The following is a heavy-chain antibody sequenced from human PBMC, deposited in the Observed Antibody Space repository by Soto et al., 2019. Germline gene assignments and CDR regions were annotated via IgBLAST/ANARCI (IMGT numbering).Heavy chain of an antibody. Sequence: QVQLVQSGAEVKKPGSSVKVSCKASGGTFSSYAISWVRQAPGQGLEWMGGIIPIFGTANYAQKFQGRVTITADESTSTAYMELSSLRSEDTAVHYCARSPRYYYDSSGYYPHFDYWGQGTLVTVSS. J-gene: IGHJ4*02. V-gene: IGHV1-69*12. CDR1: GGTFSSYA. CDR3: ARSPRYYYDSSGYYPHFDY. CDR2: IIPIFGTA. D-gene: IGHD3-22*01.